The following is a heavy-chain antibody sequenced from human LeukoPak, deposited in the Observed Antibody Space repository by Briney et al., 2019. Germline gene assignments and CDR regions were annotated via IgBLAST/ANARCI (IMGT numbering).Heavy chain of an antibody. Sequence: GGSLRLSCSASGFTFSAYAMYWVRQAPGKGLEYVSGISSNGGSSFYADSAKGRFTISRDNSKNTLYLQMSSLRAEDTAVYYCVKITSVTGGDFWGQGTRLTVSS. V-gene: IGHV3-64D*09. CDR2: ISSNGGSS. J-gene: IGHJ4*02. CDR3: VKITSVTGGDF. CDR1: GFTFSAYA. D-gene: IGHD1-1*01.